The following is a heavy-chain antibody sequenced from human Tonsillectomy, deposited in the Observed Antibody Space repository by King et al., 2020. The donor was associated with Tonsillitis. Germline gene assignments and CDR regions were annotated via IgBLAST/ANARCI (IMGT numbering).Heavy chain of an antibody. J-gene: IGHJ4*02. V-gene: IGHV4-38-2*02. CDR1: GYSIGSGYY. CDR2: VYHTGST. Sequence: QLQLQESGPGLVKPSETLSLTCTVSGYSIGSGYYWGWVRQSPGKGLEWIGSVYHTGSTYYNPSLNSRVTISLDTSKNQFSLTLTSVTAADTAIYYCASGWRELATQWNWGQGTLVTVSS. D-gene: IGHD5-24*01. CDR3: ASGWRELATQWN.